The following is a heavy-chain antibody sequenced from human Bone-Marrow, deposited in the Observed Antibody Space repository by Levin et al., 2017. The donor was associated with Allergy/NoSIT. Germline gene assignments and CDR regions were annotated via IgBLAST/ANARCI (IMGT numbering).Heavy chain of an antibody. CDR2: IYYSGST. V-gene: IGHV4-39*07. CDR3: ARDKNSGWYDY. D-gene: IGHD6-19*01. Sequence: SQTLSLTCTVSGGSISSSSYYWGWIRQPPGKGLEWIGSIYYSGSTYYNPSLKSRVTISVDTSKNQFSLKLSSVTAADTAVYYCARDKNSGWYDYWGQGTLVTVSS. J-gene: IGHJ4*02. CDR1: GGSISSSSYY.